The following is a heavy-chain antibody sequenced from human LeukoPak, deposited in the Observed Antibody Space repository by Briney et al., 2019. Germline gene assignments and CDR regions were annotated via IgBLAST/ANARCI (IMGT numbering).Heavy chain of an antibody. CDR3: ARGPTRANSSDF. J-gene: IGHJ4*02. D-gene: IGHD2/OR15-2a*01. V-gene: IGHV3-7*04. CDR2: IKQDGSEK. CDR1: GFTFSSYW. Sequence: RGGSLRLSCVVSGFTFSSYWMTWVRQAPGKGLEWVANIKQDGSEKYYVDSVKGRFTISRDNAKNSLYLQMNSLRAEDTAVYYCARGPTRANSSDFWGQGTLVTVSS.